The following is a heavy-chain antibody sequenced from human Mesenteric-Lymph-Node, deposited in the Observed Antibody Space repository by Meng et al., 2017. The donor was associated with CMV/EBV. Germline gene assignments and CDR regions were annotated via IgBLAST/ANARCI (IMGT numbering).Heavy chain of an antibody. D-gene: IGHD2-2*01. CDR2: IIPILGIA. CDR3: ARDQYCSSTSCRHRYGMDV. CDR1: GGTFSTDA. Sequence: SVKVSCKAPGGTFSTDAISWVRQAPGQGLEWMGGIIPILGIANYAQKFQGRVTITADKSTSTAYMELSSLRSEDTAVYYCARDQYCSSTSCRHRYGMDVWGQGTTVTVSS. V-gene: IGHV1-69*10. J-gene: IGHJ6*02.